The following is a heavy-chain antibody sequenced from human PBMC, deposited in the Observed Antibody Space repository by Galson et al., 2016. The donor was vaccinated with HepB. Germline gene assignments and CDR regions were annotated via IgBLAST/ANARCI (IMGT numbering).Heavy chain of an antibody. D-gene: IGHD3-22*01. CDR1: GFTFSNYA. Sequence: SLRLSCAASGFTFSNYAMHWVRQAPGKGLEWVAAISYDGSKKYDADSVKGRFTISRDNSKNTLYLQMSNMRTEDTAVYYCARLPTYYDSFPSRANWGQGTLVSVSS. CDR2: ISYDGSKK. CDR3: ARLPTYYDSFPSRAN. J-gene: IGHJ4*02. V-gene: IGHV3-30*14.